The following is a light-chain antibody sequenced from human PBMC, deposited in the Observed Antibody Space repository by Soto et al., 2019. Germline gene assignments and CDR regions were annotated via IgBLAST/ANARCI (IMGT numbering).Light chain of an antibody. Sequence: QSVLTQPPSVSGAPGQTITISCTGSSSNIGAGYDVHWYQQLPGRAPKLLIYGNNNRPSGVPDRVSGSKSGTAITLALTGLHAEDEAYYYCQSCDSRLSGGVLFGGGTKLTVL. J-gene: IGLJ2*01. CDR2: GNN. CDR3: QSCDSRLSGGVL. V-gene: IGLV1-40*01. CDR1: SSNIGAGYD.